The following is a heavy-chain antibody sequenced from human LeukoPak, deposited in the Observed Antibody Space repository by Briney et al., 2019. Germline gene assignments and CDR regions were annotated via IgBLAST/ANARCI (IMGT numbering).Heavy chain of an antibody. Sequence: SETLSLTCTVSGGSISSYYWSWIRQPPGKGLEWIGYIYYSGSTNYNPSLRSRVTVLVDTSKNQFFLKLRSVTAADTAVYYCARDVGASNFDSWGQGVQVTVSS. CDR1: GGSISSYY. CDR3: ARDVGASNFDS. J-gene: IGHJ4*02. CDR2: IYYSGST. V-gene: IGHV4-59*12. D-gene: IGHD1-26*01.